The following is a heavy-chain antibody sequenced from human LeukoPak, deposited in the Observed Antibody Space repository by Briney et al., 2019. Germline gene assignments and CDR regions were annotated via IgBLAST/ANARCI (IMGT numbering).Heavy chain of an antibody. CDR1: GFTFSSYG. J-gene: IGHJ3*02. Sequence: GGSLRLSCAASGFTFSSYGMHWVRQAPGKGLEWVAVIWDDGSNKYYPDSVKGRFTISRDNSKNTLYLQVNSLGAEDTAVYYCARDANFGYDAFDIWGQGTMVTVSS. V-gene: IGHV3-33*01. CDR3: ARDANFGYDAFDI. D-gene: IGHD3-10*01. CDR2: IWDDGSNK.